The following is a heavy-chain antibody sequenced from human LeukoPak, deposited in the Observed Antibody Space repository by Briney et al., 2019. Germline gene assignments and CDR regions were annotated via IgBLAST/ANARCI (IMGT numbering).Heavy chain of an antibody. CDR3: ARGSSGFDH. V-gene: IGHV3-21*01. D-gene: IGHD6-6*01. CDR1: GFTFSSYT. J-gene: IGHJ4*02. Sequence: GGSLRFSSAPSGFTFSSYTMNWVRQAPGKGLEWVSSISSGGGYIYYADSVKGRFTISRDNAKKSLSLQMNSLRAEDTAVYYCARGSSGFDHWGQGTLVTVSS. CDR2: ISSGGGYI.